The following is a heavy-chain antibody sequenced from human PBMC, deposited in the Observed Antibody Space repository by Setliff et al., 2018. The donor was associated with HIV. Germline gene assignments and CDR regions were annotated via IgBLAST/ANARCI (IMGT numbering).Heavy chain of an antibody. V-gene: IGHV3-23*01. J-gene: IGHJ6*03. CDR2: VSSSGTTT. Sequence: GGSLRLSCGASGFTFSSFAMNWVRHAPGKGLEWVSAVSSSGTTTYYADSVKGRFTISRDNSKNTLYPQMNSLKAEDTAIYYCAKDQVGYSYGHYNDYMDVWGKGTTVTVSS. D-gene: IGHD5-18*01. CDR3: AKDQVGYSYGHYNDYMDV. CDR1: GFTFSSFA.